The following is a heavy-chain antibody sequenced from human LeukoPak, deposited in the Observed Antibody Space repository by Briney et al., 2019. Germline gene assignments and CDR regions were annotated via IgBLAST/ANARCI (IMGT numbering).Heavy chain of an antibody. CDR2: ISGSGGST. Sequence: GGSLRLSCAASGFTFSSYAMSWVRQAPGKGLEWVSAISGSGGSTYYADSVKGRFTISRDNSKNTLYLQMNSLRAEDTAVYYWAKSQGSGTIPNYYYYYGMDVGGQGTTVTVSS. D-gene: IGHD3-10*01. CDR1: GFTFSSYA. V-gene: IGHV3-23*01. CDR3: AKSQGSGTIPNYYYYYGMDV. J-gene: IGHJ6*02.